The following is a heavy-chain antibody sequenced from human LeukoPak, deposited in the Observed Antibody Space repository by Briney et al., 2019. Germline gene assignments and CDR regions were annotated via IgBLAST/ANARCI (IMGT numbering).Heavy chain of an antibody. CDR2: IYHSGST. CDR3: AKDTYISGSGSYHRIFDY. Sequence: PSETLSLTCTVSGYSISSGYYWGWIRQPPGKGLEWIGSIYHSGSTYYNPSLKSRVTISVDKSKNQFSLKLSSVTAADTAVYYCAKDTYISGSGSYHRIFDYWGQGTLVTVSS. V-gene: IGHV4-38-2*02. D-gene: IGHD1-26*01. J-gene: IGHJ4*02. CDR1: GYSISSGYY.